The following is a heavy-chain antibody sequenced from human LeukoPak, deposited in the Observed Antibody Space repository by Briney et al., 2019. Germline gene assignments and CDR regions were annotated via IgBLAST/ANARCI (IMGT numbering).Heavy chain of an antibody. CDR1: GGSFSGYY. D-gene: IGHD4-17*01. CDR2: IYYSGST. J-gene: IGHJ4*02. V-gene: IGHV4-59*01. Sequence: KPSETLSLTCAVYGGSFSGYYWSWIRQPPGKGLEWIGYIYYSGSTTYNPSLKSRVTISVDTSKNQFSLKLTSVTAADTAVYYCARGFAYGDTGSFDYWGQGTAVTVSS. CDR3: ARGFAYGDTGSFDY.